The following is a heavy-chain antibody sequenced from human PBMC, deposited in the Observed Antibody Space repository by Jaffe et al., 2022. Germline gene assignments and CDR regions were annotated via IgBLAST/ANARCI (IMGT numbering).Heavy chain of an antibody. V-gene: IGHV4-34*01. J-gene: IGHJ2*01. CDR3: ARAGRLLWFGELLIPVPNWYFDL. CDR1: GGSFSGYY. D-gene: IGHD3-10*01. Sequence: QVQLQQWGAGLLKPSETLSLTCAVYGGSFSGYYWSWIRQPPGKGLEWIGEINHSGSTNYNPSLKSRVTISVDTSKNQFSLKLSSVTAADTAVYYCARAGRLLWFGELLIPVPNWYFDLWGRGTLVTVSS. CDR2: INHSGST.